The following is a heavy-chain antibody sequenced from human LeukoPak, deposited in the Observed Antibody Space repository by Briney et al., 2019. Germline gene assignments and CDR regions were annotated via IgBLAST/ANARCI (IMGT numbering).Heavy chain of an antibody. Sequence: SETLSLTCTVSGGSISSSNYYWGWIRQPPGKGLEYIGSIYYSGSTNYNPSLKSRVTISVDTSKNQFSLKLSSVTAADTAVYYCARGGSGIYYYYYYMDVWGKGTTVTISS. CDR2: IYYSGST. CDR3: ARGGSGIYYYYYYMDV. J-gene: IGHJ6*03. V-gene: IGHV4-39*07. CDR1: GGSISSSNYY. D-gene: IGHD1-1*01.